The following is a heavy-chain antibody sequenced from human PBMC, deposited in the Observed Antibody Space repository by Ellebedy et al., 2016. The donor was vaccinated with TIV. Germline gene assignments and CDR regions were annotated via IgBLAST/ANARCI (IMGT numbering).Heavy chain of an antibody. CDR1: GFTFSTYA. V-gene: IGHV3-23*01. Sequence: PGGSLRLSCAASGFTFSTYAMSWVRQVPGREMEWGSSINGRGGTTYYADSVRGRLTISRDNSKNTLYLQMNRLRAEDTAVYYCAKPTQKHCISSTCSPMSYYGMDVWGQGTMVTVSS. J-gene: IGHJ6*02. D-gene: IGHD2-2*01. CDR3: AKPTQKHCISSTCSPMSYYGMDV. CDR2: INGRGGTT.